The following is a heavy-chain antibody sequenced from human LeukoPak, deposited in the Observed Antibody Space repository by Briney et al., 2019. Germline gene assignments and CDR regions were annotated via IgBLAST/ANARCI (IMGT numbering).Heavy chain of an antibody. Sequence: GRSLRLSCAASGFTFDNYAMHWVRQAPGKGLEWVSGISWNSGNIGYADSVKGRFTISRDNAKNSLYLQMNSLRDEDMALYYCAKGDCSSNSCYYDYWGQGTLVTVSS. CDR1: GFTFDNYA. CDR2: ISWNSGNI. CDR3: AKGDCSSNSCYYDY. D-gene: IGHD2-2*01. J-gene: IGHJ4*02. V-gene: IGHV3-9*03.